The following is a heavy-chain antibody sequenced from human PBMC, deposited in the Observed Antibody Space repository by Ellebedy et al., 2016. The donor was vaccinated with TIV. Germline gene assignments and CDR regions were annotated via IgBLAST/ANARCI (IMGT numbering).Heavy chain of an antibody. CDR2: INQDASRK. V-gene: IGHV3-7*03. J-gene: IGHJ5*02. CDR1: GFTFSDSW. CDR3: AKIPVAYNWNYADDH. D-gene: IGHD1-7*01. Sequence: GESLKISCAASGFTFSDSWMTWVRQAPGKGLEWVANINQDASRKYYLDSVKGRFTVSRDTSRNTLYLQMSSLRAEDTAVYYCAKIPVAYNWNYADDHWGQGTLVTVSS.